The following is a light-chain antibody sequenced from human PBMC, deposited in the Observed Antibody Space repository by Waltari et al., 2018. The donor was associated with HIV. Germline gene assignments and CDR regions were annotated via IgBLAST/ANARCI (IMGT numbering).Light chain of an antibody. J-gene: IGKJ4*01. Sequence: DIVLTHSPATLSLSPGKRATLSCTASQSIGSYLAWYKQKPGQAPRLLIYDSSNRASGIPARFSGSGSGTDFTLTSSLEPEDFAVYYCHQRSNWPLTFGGGTKVEI. CDR2: DSS. CDR1: QSIGSY. V-gene: IGKV3-11*01. CDR3: HQRSNWPLT.